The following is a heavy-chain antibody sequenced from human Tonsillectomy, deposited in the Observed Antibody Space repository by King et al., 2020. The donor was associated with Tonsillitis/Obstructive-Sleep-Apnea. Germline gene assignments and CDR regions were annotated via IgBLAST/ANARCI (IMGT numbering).Heavy chain of an antibody. D-gene: IGHD2-2*01. CDR3: AREDIVVVAVAMGGGFDS. CDR2: INHSGST. CDR1: GGSFSGYY. J-gene: IGHJ4*02. Sequence: VQLQQWGAGLLKPSETLSLTCAVYGGSFSGYYWSWIRQPPGKGLEWIGEINHSGSTSYNPSLKSRVTISIDTSKNQFSLKLSSVTAADTAVYYCAREDIVVVAVAMGGGFDSWAQGTLVTVSS. V-gene: IGHV4-34*01.